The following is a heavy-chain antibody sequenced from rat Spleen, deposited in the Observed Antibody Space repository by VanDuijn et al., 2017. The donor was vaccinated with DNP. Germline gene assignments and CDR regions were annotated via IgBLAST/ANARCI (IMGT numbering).Heavy chain of an antibody. D-gene: IGHD5-1*01. V-gene: IGHV3-1*01. CDR2: INYSGRT. Sequence: EVQLQESGPGLVKPSQSLSLTCSVTGYSITSNYWGWIRKFPGNKMEWIGYINYSGRTGYNPSLKSRISITRDTSKNQFFLQLNSVTTEDTATYYCARLDWEEGFDYWGQGVMVTVSS. CDR3: ARLDWEEGFDY. J-gene: IGHJ2*01. CDR1: GYSITSNY.